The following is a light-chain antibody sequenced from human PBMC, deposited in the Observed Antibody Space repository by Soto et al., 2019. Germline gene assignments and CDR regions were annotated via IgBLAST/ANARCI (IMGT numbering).Light chain of an antibody. J-gene: IGLJ1*01. V-gene: IGLV2-8*01. Sequence: QSVLTQAPPASGAPGQSVTISCTGTSSDVGGYNYVSWYQQHPGKAPKLMIYEVSKRPSGVPDRFSGSKSGNTASLTVSGLQAEDEADYSCSSYAGSNTLYVFGTGTKVTVL. CDR2: EVS. CDR3: SSYAGSNTLYV. CDR1: SSDVGGYNY.